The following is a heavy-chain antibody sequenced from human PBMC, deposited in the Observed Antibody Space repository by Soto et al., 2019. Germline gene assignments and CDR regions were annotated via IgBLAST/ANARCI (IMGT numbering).Heavy chain of an antibody. D-gene: IGHD3-10*01. J-gene: IGHJ6*02. CDR1: GGSISSGGYY. CDR3: ARDRRYYGSGPLYYYYGMDV. Sequence: SDTLSLTCTVSGGSISSGGYYWIWIRQDPGKGLEWIGYIYYSGSTYYNPSLKSRVTISVDTSKNQFSLKLSSVTAADTAVYYCARDRRYYGSGPLYYYYGMDVWGQGTTVT. V-gene: IGHV4-31*03. CDR2: IYYSGST.